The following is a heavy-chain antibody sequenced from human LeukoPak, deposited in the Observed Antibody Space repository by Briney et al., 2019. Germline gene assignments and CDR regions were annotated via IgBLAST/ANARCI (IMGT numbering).Heavy chain of an antibody. D-gene: IGHD2-15*01. Sequence: RGSLRLSCAPSGFTSSRNWTHWVRQVPGKGLVWVSRINSDGRRTNYANSVKGRFTISRDNDKHTLYLQMNSLRAEDTAVYYCAVNGVAAYYFDYWGQGTLVTGSS. CDR1: GFTSSRNW. CDR3: AVNGVAAYYFDY. J-gene: IGHJ4*02. CDR2: INSDGRRT. V-gene: IGHV3-74*01.